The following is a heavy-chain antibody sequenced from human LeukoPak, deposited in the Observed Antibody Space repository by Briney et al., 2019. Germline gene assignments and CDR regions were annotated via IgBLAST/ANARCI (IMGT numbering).Heavy chain of an antibody. CDR1: GYSFTRNG. CDR3: ARDVNYAFDY. J-gene: IGHJ4*02. V-gene: IGHV1-18*01. CDR2: ISTSSGNT. Sequence: ASVKVSCKPSGYSFTRNGISWVRQGPGQGLEWMGWISTSSGNTKYAQKFQDRVTLATDTSTSTAYMELRSLRSDDTAVYYCARDVNYAFDYWGQGTLVTVSS. D-gene: IGHD3-16*01.